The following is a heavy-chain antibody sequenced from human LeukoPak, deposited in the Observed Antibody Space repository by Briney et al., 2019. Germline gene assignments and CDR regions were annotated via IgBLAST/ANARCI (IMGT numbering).Heavy chain of an antibody. J-gene: IGHJ4*02. D-gene: IGHD6-13*01. V-gene: IGHV3-7*01. CDR2: IHPGGSEG. Sequence: GGSLRLSCVASGFTVSGYSLSWVRQAPGKGLEWVANIHPGGSEGDYVDSVKGRFTMSRDNAKNSMYLQMSSLRGEDTAVYFCARDSIRQQLYYFDYWGRGTLVTVSS. CDR1: GFTVSGYS. CDR3: ARDSIRQQLYYFDY.